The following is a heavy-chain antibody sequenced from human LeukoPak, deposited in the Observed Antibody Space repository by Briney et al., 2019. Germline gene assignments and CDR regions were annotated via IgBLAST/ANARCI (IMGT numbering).Heavy chain of an antibody. J-gene: IGHJ4*02. D-gene: IGHD3-10*01. V-gene: IGHV4-31*03. CDR2: IYYSGST. CDR1: GGSISSGGYY. Sequence: SETLSLTCTVSGGSISSGGYYWSWIRQHPGKGLEWIGYIYYSGSTYYNPSLKSRVTISVDTSKNQFSLKLSSVTAADTAVYYCAGSHGSGSYYNSFGYWGQGTLVTVSS. CDR3: AGSHGSGSYYNSFGY.